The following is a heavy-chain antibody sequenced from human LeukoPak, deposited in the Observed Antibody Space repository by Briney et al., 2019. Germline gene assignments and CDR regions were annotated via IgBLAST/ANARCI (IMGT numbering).Heavy chain of an antibody. CDR2: ISYDARNK. CDR1: GFTFSAFA. Sequence: GGSLRLSCAASGFTFSAFAMHWVRQAPGKGLERVAAISYDARNKYYAVSVRGRFTISRDNSRNTLFLQLNSLKAEDTAVYFCARGTTDIVADISDAFDIWGQGSVVTVSS. V-gene: IGHV3-30*04. CDR3: ARGTTDIVADISDAFDI. J-gene: IGHJ3*02. D-gene: IGHD5-12*01.